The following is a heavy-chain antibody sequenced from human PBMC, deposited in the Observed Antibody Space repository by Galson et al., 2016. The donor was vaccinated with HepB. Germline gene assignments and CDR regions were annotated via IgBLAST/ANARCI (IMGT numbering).Heavy chain of an antibody. Sequence: SLRLSCAASGFTFNKYPMFWVRQAPGKGPEWVAVISYDGNNKYYADSVKGRFTISRDSSQNTLYLQMNSLRAEDTAVYYCARDHLWAFDYWGQGTLVTVSS. V-gene: IGHV3-30*03. J-gene: IGHJ4*02. CDR1: GFTFNKYP. CDR2: ISYDGNNK. CDR3: ARDHLWAFDY. D-gene: IGHD7-27*01.